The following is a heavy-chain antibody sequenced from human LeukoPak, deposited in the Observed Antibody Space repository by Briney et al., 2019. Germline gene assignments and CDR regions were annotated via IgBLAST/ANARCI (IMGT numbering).Heavy chain of an antibody. CDR3: ATDYCSGGSCYSYTYYYYMDD. V-gene: IGHV3-11*04. Sequence: GGSLRLSCAASGFTFSDYYMSWIRQAPGKGLEWVSYISSSGSTIYYADSVKGRFTISRDNSNNTLYLQMNSLGAEDTAVYYCATDYCSGGSCYSYTYYYYMDDWGKGTTVTVSS. CDR1: GFTFSDYY. CDR2: ISSSGSTI. J-gene: IGHJ6*03. D-gene: IGHD2-15*01.